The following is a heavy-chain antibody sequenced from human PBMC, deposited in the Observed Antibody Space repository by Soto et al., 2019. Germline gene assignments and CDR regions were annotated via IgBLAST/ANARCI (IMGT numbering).Heavy chain of an antibody. D-gene: IGHD1-26*01. CDR3: ARVSYGRFDY. CDR1: GGSISSYY. J-gene: IGHJ4*02. V-gene: IGHV4-59*01. CDR2: IYYSGST. Sequence: QVQLQESGPGLVKPSETLSLTCTVSGGSISSYYWSWIRQPPGKGLEWIGYIYYSGSTNYNPSLKSRVTISVDTSKNQFSLKLSSVTAADTAVYYCARVSYGRFDYWGQGTLVTVSS.